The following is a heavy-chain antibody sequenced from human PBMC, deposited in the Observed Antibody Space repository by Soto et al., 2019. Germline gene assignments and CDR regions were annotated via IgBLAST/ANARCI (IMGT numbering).Heavy chain of an antibody. J-gene: IGHJ4*02. Sequence: ASVEVSCKASGYTFAIYARHWVRQAPGQRLEWMGWINAGNGNTKYSQKFQGRVTITRDTSASTAYMELSSLRSEDTAVYYCARDLGGWPDYWGQGTLVTVSS. CDR3: ARDLGGWPDY. CDR1: GYTFAIYA. V-gene: IGHV1-3*01. CDR2: INAGNGNT. D-gene: IGHD2-15*01.